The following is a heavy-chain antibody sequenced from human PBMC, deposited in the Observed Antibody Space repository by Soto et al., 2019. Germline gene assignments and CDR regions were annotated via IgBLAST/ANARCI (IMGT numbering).Heavy chain of an antibody. V-gene: IGHV3-30*05. CDR2: ISFEGNTQ. CDR1: GFTLSRYG. J-gene: IGHJ6*02. Sequence: QVQLVESGGGVVQPGRSLRLSCAASGFTLSRYGMHWVRLAPGKGLEWVAVISFEGNTQYYADSVKGRFTISRDNSKDTPSLQVHSLRPEDTAVYYSARGAEHQLLSRDYFYGMDVWGQGTTVSVSS. D-gene: IGHD1-1*01. CDR3: ARGAEHQLLSRDYFYGMDV.